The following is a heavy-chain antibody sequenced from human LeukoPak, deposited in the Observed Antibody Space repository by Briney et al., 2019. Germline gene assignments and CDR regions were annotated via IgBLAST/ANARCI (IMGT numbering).Heavy chain of an antibody. CDR1: GGTFSSYA. Sequence: GSSVKVSCKASGGTFSSYAISWVRQAPGQGLEWMGWISTYNVNTNYAQKFQGRVTMTTDTSTSTAYMELRSLRSDDTAVYYCAREQTGVAFDIWGQGTMVTVSS. V-gene: IGHV1-18*01. CDR2: ISTYNVNT. D-gene: IGHD7-27*01. CDR3: AREQTGVAFDI. J-gene: IGHJ3*02.